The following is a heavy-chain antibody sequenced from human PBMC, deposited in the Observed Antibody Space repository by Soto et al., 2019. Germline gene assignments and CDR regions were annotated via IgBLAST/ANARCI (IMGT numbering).Heavy chain of an antibody. V-gene: IGHV3-48*02. D-gene: IGHD3-3*01. CDR3: ARKEMGYPYYDFWSGYPGSMDV. CDR2: ISSSSSTI. J-gene: IGHJ6*02. CDR1: GFTFSSYI. Sequence: PGGARRRSWAASGFTFSSYIMNWVREAPGKGLGWVSYISSSSSTIYYADSVKGRFTISRDNAKNSLYLQMNSLRDEDTAVYYCARKEMGYPYYDFWSGYPGSMDVWGQGTTVTVSS.